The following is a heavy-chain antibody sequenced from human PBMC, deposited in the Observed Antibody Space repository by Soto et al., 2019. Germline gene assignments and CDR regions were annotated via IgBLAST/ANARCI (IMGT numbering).Heavy chain of an antibody. J-gene: IGHJ5*02. Sequence: RSEPLSLTCTVSGGSISDKYWSWIRQSPGKGLEWIGYIYYSGSTNSNPSLKSRVTISIDPSKNQFSLKLRSVTPADTAVYYCARDSPGYYDPWGQGTQVTVSS. CDR3: ARDSPGYYDP. V-gene: IGHV4-59*01. CDR2: IYYSGST. CDR1: GGSISDKY. D-gene: IGHD1-26*01.